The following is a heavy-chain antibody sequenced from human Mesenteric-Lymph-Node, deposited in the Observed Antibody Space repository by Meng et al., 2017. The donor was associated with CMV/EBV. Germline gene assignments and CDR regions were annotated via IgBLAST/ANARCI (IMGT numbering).Heavy chain of an antibody. D-gene: IGHD3-3*01. CDR3: ARDRRGDYDFWSGYPFYGGYYYYGMDV. CDR1: GFTFSSYE. Sequence: GGLLRLSCAASGFTFSSYEMNWVRQAPGKGLEWVSYISSSGSTIYYADSVKGRFTISRDNAKNSLYLQMNSLRAENTAVYYCARDRRGDYDFWSGYPFYGGYYYYGMDVWGQGTTVTVSS. J-gene: IGHJ6*02. V-gene: IGHV3-48*03. CDR2: ISSSGSTI.